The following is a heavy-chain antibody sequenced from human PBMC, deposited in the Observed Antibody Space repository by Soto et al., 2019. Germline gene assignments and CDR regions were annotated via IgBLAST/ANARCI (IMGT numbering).Heavy chain of an antibody. Sequence: EVQLVESGGGLVKPGGSVRLSCAASGFTFSNAWMSWVRQAPGKGLEWVGRIKSKSAGGATEYGAPVKDRFTISRDDSKKTLNLQMNSLKIEDTAVYYSARGNRSSGKIFDSWGQGTLVTVSS. D-gene: IGHD3-22*01. J-gene: IGHJ4*02. CDR1: GFTFSNAW. V-gene: IGHV3-15*01. CDR3: ARGNRSSGKIFDS. CDR2: IKSKSAGGAT.